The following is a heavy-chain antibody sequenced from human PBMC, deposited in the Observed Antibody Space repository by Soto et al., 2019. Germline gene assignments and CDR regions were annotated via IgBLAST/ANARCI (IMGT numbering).Heavy chain of an antibody. V-gene: IGHV2-5*02. J-gene: IGHJ4*02. CDR3: AHTHAATWLFDY. D-gene: IGHD2-2*01. CDR1: GFSLTTGGVG. CDR2: IYGDDAK. Sequence: QITLKESGPTLVKPTQTLTLTCTFSGFSLTTGGVGVGWIRQPPGKAPEWLALIYGDDAKRFKPSLKNRLSITRDDSSIAVILKVTNMDPVDTATFFCAHTHAATWLFDYWGQGILVTVSS.